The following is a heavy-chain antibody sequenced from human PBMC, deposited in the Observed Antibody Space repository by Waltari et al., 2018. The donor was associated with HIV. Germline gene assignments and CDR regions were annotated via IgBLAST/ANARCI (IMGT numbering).Heavy chain of an antibody. CDR2: IYSGGST. V-gene: IGHV3-53*02. D-gene: IGHD3-22*01. J-gene: IGHJ3*02. CDR1: GFTVSGDY. Sequence: EVQLVETGGGLIQTGGSLGRSCAASGFTVSGDYRSGGRRDPGKGLEWVSVIYSGGSTYYADSVKGRFTISRDNSKNTLYLQMNSLRAEDTAVYYCARFRGDYYYDSSGDAFDIWGQGTMVTVSS. CDR3: ARFRGDYYYDSSGDAFDI.